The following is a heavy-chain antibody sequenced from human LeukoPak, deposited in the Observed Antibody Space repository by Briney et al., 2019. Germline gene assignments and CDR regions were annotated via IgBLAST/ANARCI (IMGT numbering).Heavy chain of an antibody. J-gene: IGHJ4*02. V-gene: IGHV3-9*01. D-gene: IGHD3-10*01. Sequence: SLSLSCPPYGVTFNAYAIDWVRQPDGTGLEWVSSIIWNIGRIVYADSVKGRFTITRDNAKNSLYLQMNSLRAEDTAVYYCAKSGYGSGSRDINYWGQGTLVTVSS. CDR2: IIWNIGRI. CDR3: AKSGYGSGSRDINY. CDR1: GVTFNAYA.